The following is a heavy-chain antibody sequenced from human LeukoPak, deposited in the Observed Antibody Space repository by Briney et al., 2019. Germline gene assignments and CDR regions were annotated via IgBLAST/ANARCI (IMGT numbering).Heavy chain of an antibody. D-gene: IGHD5-18*01. Sequence: GGSLRLSCTASGFTVSNNYMSWVRQAPGKGLEWVSVIYSGGSTYHADSVKGRFIISRDNSKNTLNLQMNSLRVEDSAVYYCARDRYSYGYALDCWVQGTLVTVSS. CDR1: GFTVSNNY. CDR3: ARDRYSYGYALDC. V-gene: IGHV3-66*02. J-gene: IGHJ4*02. CDR2: IYSGGST.